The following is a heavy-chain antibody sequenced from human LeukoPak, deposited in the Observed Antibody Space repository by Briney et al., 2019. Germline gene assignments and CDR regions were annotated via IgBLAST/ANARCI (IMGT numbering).Heavy chain of an antibody. CDR3: ARQRDTASLGAFDI. J-gene: IGHJ3*02. V-gene: IGHV4-30-2*03. CDR1: GGSISSGGYS. CDR2: IYHSGST. D-gene: IGHD5-18*01. Sequence: SETLSLTCAVSGGSISSGGYSWSWIRQPPGQGLEWIGYIYHSGSTYYNPSLKSRFTISVDTSKNQFSLEVTSVTASDTALYYCARQRDTASLGAFDIWGQGTLVTVSS.